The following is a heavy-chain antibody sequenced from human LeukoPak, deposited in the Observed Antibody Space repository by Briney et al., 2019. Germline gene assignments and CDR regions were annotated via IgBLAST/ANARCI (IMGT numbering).Heavy chain of an antibody. CDR1: GFTFSSYS. D-gene: IGHD2-21*02. CDR3: AGISVAYCGGDCYSGFDP. V-gene: IGHV3-21*01. CDR2: ISSSSSYI. J-gene: IGHJ5*02. Sequence: GGSLRLSCAASGFTFSSYSMNWVRQAPGKGLEWVSSISSSSSYIYYADSVKGRFTISRDNAKNSLYLQMNSLRAEDTAVYYCAGISVAYCGGDCYSGFDPWGQGTLVTVSS.